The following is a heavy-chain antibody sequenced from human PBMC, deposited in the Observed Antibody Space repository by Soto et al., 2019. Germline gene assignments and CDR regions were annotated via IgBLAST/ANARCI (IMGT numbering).Heavy chain of an antibody. D-gene: IGHD6-6*01. CDR2: IYYSGST. CDR1: GGSISSYY. J-gene: IGHJ6*03. Sequence: QVQLQESGPGLVKPSETLSLTCTVSGGSISSYYWSWIRQPPGKGLEWIGYIYYSGSTNYNPSLKRRVTISVDTSKNQFSLKLSSVTAADTAVYYCARVGVEYSSSSPYYYYYMDVWGKGTTVTVSS. V-gene: IGHV4-59*01. CDR3: ARVGVEYSSSSPYYYYYMDV.